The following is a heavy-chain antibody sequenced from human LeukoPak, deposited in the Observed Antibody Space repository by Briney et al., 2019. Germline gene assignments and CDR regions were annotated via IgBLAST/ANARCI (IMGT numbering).Heavy chain of an antibody. V-gene: IGHV1-8*01. CDR2: MNPNSGNT. Sequence: ASVTVSCMASGYTFTSYDINWVRHATGQGLEWMGWMNPNSGNTGYAQKFQGRVTMTRNTSISTAYMELSSLRSEDTAVYYCARGRGVVVAATLNYWGQGTLVSVSS. D-gene: IGHD2-15*01. J-gene: IGHJ4*02. CDR3: ARGRGVVVAATLNY. CDR1: GYTFTSYD.